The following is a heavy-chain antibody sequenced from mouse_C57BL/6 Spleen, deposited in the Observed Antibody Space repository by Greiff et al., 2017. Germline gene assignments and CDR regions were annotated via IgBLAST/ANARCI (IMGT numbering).Heavy chain of an antibody. CDR1: GYSITSGYY. D-gene: IGHD1-1*01. Sequence: EVQLQESGPGLVKPSQSLSLTCSVTGYSITSGYYWNWIRQFPGNKLEWMGYISYDGSNNYNPSLKNRISITRDTSKNQFFLKLNSVTTEDTATYYCARELTTVVATDAMDYWGQGTSVTVSS. CDR3: ARELTTVVATDAMDY. CDR2: ISYDGSN. J-gene: IGHJ4*01. V-gene: IGHV3-6*01.